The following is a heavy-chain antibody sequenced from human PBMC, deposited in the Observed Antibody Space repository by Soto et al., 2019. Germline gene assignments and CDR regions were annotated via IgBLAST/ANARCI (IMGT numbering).Heavy chain of an antibody. D-gene: IGHD3-22*01. V-gene: IGHV3-23*01. CDR2: ISGSGGNT. Sequence: PGGSLRLSCAASGFTFSSYAMSWVRQAPGKGLEWVSAISGSGGNTYYADSVKGRFTISRDNSKNTLYLQMNSLRAEDTAVYYCARPRTPYYYDSSGYYYPVYAFDIWGQGTMVTVSS. J-gene: IGHJ3*02. CDR3: ARPRTPYYYDSSGYYYPVYAFDI. CDR1: GFTFSSYA.